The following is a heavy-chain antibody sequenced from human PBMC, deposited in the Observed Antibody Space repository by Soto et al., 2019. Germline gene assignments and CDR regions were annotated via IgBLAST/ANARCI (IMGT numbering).Heavy chain of an antibody. CDR1: GFTFSRYT. Sequence: GGSLRLSCAASGFTFSRYTMNWVRQAPGKGLEWVSTFVSSTGSTFYADSVEGRFTISKDDSKNTLYLQMNSLRAEDTAVYYCAKLHTTVPTPANLFDVWGQGSLDTGSS. CDR2: FVSSTGST. V-gene: IGHV3-23*01. J-gene: IGHJ5*02. CDR3: AKLHTTVPTPANLFDV. D-gene: IGHD1-1*01.